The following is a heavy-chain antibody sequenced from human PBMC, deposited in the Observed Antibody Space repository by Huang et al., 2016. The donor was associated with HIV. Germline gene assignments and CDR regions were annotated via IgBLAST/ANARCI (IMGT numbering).Heavy chain of an antibody. V-gene: IGHV1-69*01. J-gene: IGHJ4*02. Sequence: QVRLVQSGAEIKKPGSSVKVSCRASGNTFRSYTMNWVRQAPGQGLEWMGGSVPIVGAPNYAQKFQDRIIITAEESTNIAHIQLDSLRSEDTAMYFCARGDGQTGLVSWGQGTLVSVSS. CDR1: GNTFRSYT. CDR3: ARGDGQTGLVS. CDR2: SVPIVGAP.